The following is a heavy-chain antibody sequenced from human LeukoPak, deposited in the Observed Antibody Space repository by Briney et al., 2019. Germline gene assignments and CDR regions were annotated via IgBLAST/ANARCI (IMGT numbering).Heavy chain of an antibody. V-gene: IGHV3-23*01. CDR1: GFTFTNYA. CDR2: IIANGGRA. Sequence: GGSLRLSCAASGFTFTNYAMSWVRQVPGKGLEWVSSIIANGGRAYYADSVKGRFTISRDNSKNTLYLQMNSLRAEDTAVYYCAKVPYYYDSSGYIYFDYWGQGTLVTVSS. D-gene: IGHD3-22*01. CDR3: AKVPYYYDSSGYIYFDY. J-gene: IGHJ4*02.